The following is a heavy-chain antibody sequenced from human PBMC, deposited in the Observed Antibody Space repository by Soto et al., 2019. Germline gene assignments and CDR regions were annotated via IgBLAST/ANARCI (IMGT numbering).Heavy chain of an antibody. CDR2: IYYTGTT. V-gene: IGHV4-59*01. Sequence: SETLSLTCAVSGDSINNSYWSWIRQPPGKRLEWIGNIYYTGTTTYNPSLESRVTMSVDTSKNQFSLKLNSVDAADTAVYYCAKYRRTAAEGFTRDHWGRGTLVTVS. J-gene: IGHJ4*02. CDR1: GDSINNSY. CDR3: AKYRRTAAEGFTRDH. D-gene: IGHD6-13*01.